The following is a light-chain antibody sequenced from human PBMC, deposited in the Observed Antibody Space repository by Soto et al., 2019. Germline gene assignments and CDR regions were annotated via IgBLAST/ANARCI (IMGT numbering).Light chain of an antibody. Sequence: IVVTQSPATLSVSPGERGTLSCRASQSVSSNLARYQQKPGQAPRLLIYGASTRATGIPARFSGSGSGTEFTLTISSLQSEDFAVYYCQQYNNWPLTFGGGTNVDIK. CDR3: QQYNNWPLT. V-gene: IGKV3-15*01. CDR1: QSVSSN. CDR2: GAS. J-gene: IGKJ4*01.